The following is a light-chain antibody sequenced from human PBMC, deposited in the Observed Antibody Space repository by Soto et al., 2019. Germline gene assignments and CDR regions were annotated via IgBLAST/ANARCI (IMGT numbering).Light chain of an antibody. V-gene: IGLV3-21*02. J-gene: IGLJ1*01. CDR3: QVWAGSNDHHV. CDR1: NIGTKG. Sequence: SYELTQSPSVSVAPGQTATITCGGDNIGTKGVHWYKHKPGQATILVVSDDDDRPSGIPERISGSNSGNTATLTIINVEAGDEADYYCQVWAGSNDHHVFGSGTKVTVL. CDR2: DDD.